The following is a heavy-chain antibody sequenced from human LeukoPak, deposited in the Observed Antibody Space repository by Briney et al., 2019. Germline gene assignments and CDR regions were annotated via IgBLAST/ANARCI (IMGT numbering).Heavy chain of an antibody. J-gene: IGHJ1*01. CDR3: ATGGGHLYGAESFPH. V-gene: IGHV4-4*07. CDR2: VYTSGGT. D-gene: IGHD2-21*01. CDR1: GVSISSYY. Sequence: SETLSLTCTVSGVSISSYYWSWIRQPAGKGLAWIGRVYTSGGTGYNPSLKSRVTMSVDTSKNQFSLKLSSVTAADTAVYYCATGGGHLYGAESFPHWGQGTLVTVSS.